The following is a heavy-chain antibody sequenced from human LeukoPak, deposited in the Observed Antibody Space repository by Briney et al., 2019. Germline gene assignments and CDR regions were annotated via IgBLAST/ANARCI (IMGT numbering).Heavy chain of an antibody. J-gene: IGHJ4*02. V-gene: IGHV3-23*01. CDR1: GFTFSSYA. CDR2: ISGSGGST. Sequence: GGSLRLSCAASGFTFSSYAMSWVRQAPGKGLEWVSAISGSGGSTYYADSVKGRFTISRDTSKNTLYLQMNSLRAEDTAVYYCAKAPRVRVYFDCWGQGTLVTVSS. CDR3: AKAPRVRVYFDC. D-gene: IGHD1-1*01.